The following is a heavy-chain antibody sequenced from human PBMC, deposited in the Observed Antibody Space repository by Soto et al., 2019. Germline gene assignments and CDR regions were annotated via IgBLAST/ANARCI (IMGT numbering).Heavy chain of an antibody. Sequence: QVQLVQSGAEVKKPGASVKVSCKASGYTFTGYYMHWVRQAPGQGLEWMGWINPNSGGTNYAQKCQGRVTMTRDTSISTAYMELSRLRSDDTAVYYCASQIAARRYYGMDVWGQGTTVTVSS. D-gene: IGHD6-6*01. J-gene: IGHJ6*02. CDR1: GYTFTGYY. V-gene: IGHV1-2*02. CDR3: ASQIAARRYYGMDV. CDR2: INPNSGGT.